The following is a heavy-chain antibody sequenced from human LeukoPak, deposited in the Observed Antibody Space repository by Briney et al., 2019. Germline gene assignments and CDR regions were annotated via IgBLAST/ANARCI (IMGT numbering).Heavy chain of an antibody. V-gene: IGHV3-48*03. CDR2: ISSSGSTI. CDR3: ARWTPIVDGGYYFDY. CDR1: GFTFSSYE. J-gene: IGHJ4*02. D-gene: IGHD3-22*01. Sequence: QPGRSLRLSCAASGFTFSSYEMNWVRQAPGKGLEWASYISSSGSTIYYADSVKGRFTISRDNAKNSLYLQMNSLRAEDTAVYYCARWTPIVDGGYYFDYWGQGTLVTVSS.